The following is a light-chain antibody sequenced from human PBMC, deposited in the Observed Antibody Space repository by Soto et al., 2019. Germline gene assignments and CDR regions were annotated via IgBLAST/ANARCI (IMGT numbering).Light chain of an antibody. V-gene: IGKV1-5*01. CDR3: PQYNSYSWT. J-gene: IGKJ1*01. Sequence: ILLTKSPSTLSASVGDRVTLTWRASQSISDSLNCCQHKPGTAPKLLIYDASSLESGVPSRFSGSGSATEFTLTISSLQPDDFATYYCPQYNSYSWTFGQGTKVDIK. CDR2: DAS. CDR1: QSISDS.